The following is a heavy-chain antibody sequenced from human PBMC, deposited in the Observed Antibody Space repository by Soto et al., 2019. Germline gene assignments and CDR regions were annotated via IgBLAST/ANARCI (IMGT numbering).Heavy chain of an antibody. Sequence: SVKVSCKASGGTFSSYAISWVRQAPGQGLEWMGGIIPIFGTANYAQKFQGRVTITADESTSTAYMEVSSLRSDDTAVYYCARGRASGSYYLLDYWGQGTLVTVS. D-gene: IGHD3-10*01. CDR2: IIPIFGTA. CDR3: ARGRASGSYYLLDY. CDR1: GGTFSSYA. J-gene: IGHJ4*02. V-gene: IGHV1-69*13.